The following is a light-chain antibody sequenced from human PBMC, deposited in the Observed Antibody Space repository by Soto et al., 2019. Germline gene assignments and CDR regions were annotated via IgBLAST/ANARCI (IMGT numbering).Light chain of an antibody. J-gene: IGLJ3*02. Sequence: QSALTQPASVSGSPGQSITISCTGTSSDIGSNNYDSWFQQRPGKAPTLIIYEVSNRPSGVSNHFSGSKSGNTASLTISGLLPEDEAEYYCSSYTTTTRLFGGGTKLTVL. CDR3: SSYTTTTRL. CDR1: SSDIGSNNY. CDR2: EVS. V-gene: IGLV2-14*01.